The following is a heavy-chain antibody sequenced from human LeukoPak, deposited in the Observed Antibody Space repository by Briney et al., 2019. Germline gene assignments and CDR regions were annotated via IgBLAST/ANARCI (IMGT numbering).Heavy chain of an antibody. V-gene: IGHV4-61*02. CDR2: IYTSGST. Sequence: SQTLSLTCTVSSGSISSGGYYWSWIRQPAGKGLEWIGRIYTSGSTNYNPSLKSRVTMSVDTSKNQFSLKLSSVTAADTAVYYCARDGKPAAGEYFQHWGQGTLVTVSS. CDR1: SGSISSGGYY. CDR3: ARDGKPAAGEYFQH. J-gene: IGHJ1*01. D-gene: IGHD6-13*01.